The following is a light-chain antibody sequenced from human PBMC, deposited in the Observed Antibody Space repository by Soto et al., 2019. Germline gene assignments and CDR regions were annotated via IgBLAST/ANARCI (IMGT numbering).Light chain of an antibody. J-gene: IGKJ1*01. Sequence: DIQMTQSPFSLSASVGDTVTVTCRTSQAIMTYLNGYQHRHGQAPKLLIFAASKLEGGVPSRFSGNGSGPDFTLTITKRQPEDFAVYFCQRSYVTPWTFGQGTKV. V-gene: IGKV1-39*01. CDR2: AAS. CDR1: QAIMTY. CDR3: QRSYVTPWT.